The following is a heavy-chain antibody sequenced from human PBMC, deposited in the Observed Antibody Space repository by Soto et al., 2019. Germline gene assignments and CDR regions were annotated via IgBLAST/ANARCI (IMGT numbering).Heavy chain of an antibody. CDR3: AKSLLPNAFDI. J-gene: IGHJ3*02. CDR2: ISYDGSNK. Sequence: QVQLVESGGGVVQPGRSLRLSCAASGFTFSSYGMHWVRQAPGKGLEWVAVISYDGSNKYYVDSVKGRFTISRDNSKNTLYLQMNSLRAEDTAVYYCAKSLLPNAFDIWGQGTMVTVSS. CDR1: GFTFSSYG. D-gene: IGHD2-15*01. V-gene: IGHV3-30*18.